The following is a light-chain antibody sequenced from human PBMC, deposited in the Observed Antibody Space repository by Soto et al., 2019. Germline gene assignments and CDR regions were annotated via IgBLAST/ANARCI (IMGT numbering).Light chain of an antibody. CDR3: QQYSGAPLT. V-gene: IGKV4-1*01. J-gene: IGKJ4*01. CDR1: QSVLSSSNKKNF. CDR2: WAS. Sequence: IVMTQSPDSLAVSLGERATINCKSSQSVLSSSNKKNFLAWYQQTPGQPPKLLISWASTRESGVPDRFSGSVSVTDFSLTISSLQADDVATYYCQQYSGAPLTFGGGTKVEFK.